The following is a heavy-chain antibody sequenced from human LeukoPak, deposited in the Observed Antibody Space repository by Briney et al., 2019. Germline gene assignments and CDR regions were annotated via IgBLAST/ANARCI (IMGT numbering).Heavy chain of an antibody. J-gene: IGHJ4*02. Sequence: TSVNLSCKASGFTFTSSAVQWVRQARGQRLEWIGWIVVGSGNTNYAQKLQERVTITRDMSTSTAYMELSSLRSEDTAVYYCAAEGEYDSSVDYWGQGTLVTVSS. CDR1: GFTFTSSA. V-gene: IGHV1-58*01. CDR2: IVVGSGNT. D-gene: IGHD3-22*01. CDR3: AAEGEYDSSVDY.